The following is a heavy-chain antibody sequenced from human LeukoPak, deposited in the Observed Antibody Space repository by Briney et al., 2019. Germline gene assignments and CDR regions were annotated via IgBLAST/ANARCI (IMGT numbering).Heavy chain of an antibody. CDR1: GGSISSSSYY. V-gene: IGHV3-7*01. CDR2: IRQDGSEK. D-gene: IGHD3-10*01. Sequence: PSETLSLTCTVSGGSISSSSYYWGWIRQAPGKGLEWVANIRQDGSEKYYADSVKGRFTISRDIAKQSVFLQMNSLRAEDTALYYCARLSAMVRGPEDIFYFEYWGLGTLVTVSS. CDR3: ARLSAMVRGPEDIFYFEY. J-gene: IGHJ4*02.